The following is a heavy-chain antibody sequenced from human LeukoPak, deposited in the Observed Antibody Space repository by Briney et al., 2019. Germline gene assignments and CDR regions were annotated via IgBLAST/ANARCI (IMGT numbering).Heavy chain of an antibody. J-gene: IGHJ4*02. Sequence: GGSLRLSCAASGFTFSYYGMSWVRQAPGKGLEWVAGIRDSAGGTYYADSVKGRFSISRDNSKNTLYLQMNSLRAEDTAVYYCARYDYGRSGFDYWGQGTLVTVSS. CDR2: IRDSAGGT. CDR1: GFTFSYYG. V-gene: IGHV3-23*01. CDR3: ARYDYGRSGFDY. D-gene: IGHD5-12*01.